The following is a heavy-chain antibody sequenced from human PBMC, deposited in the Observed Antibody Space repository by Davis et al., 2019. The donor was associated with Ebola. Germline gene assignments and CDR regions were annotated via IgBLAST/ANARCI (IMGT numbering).Heavy chain of an antibody. J-gene: IGHJ6*03. V-gene: IGHV1-2*02. D-gene: IGHD2-2*01. CDR1: RYTFTDYY. CDR2: INPNSGGT. CDR3: ARLSWNVVPAALNYYYYYMDV. Sequence: ASVKVSCKASRYTFTDYYMHWVRQAPGQGLEWMGWINPNSGGTNYAQKFQGRVTMTRDTSISTAYLELSRLRSDDTAVYYCARLSWNVVPAALNYYYYYMDVWGKGTTVTVSS.